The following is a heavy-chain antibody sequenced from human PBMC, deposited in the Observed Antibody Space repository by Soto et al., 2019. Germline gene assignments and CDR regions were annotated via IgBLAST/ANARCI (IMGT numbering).Heavy chain of an antibody. J-gene: IGHJ6*02. D-gene: IGHD5-18*01. V-gene: IGHV4-31*03. Sequence: SETLSLTCTVSGGSISSGGYYWSWIRQHPGKGLEWIGYIYYSGSTYYNPSLKSRVTISVDTSKNQFSLKLSSVTAADTAVYYCARDRVEYSYGYYYYYGMDVWGQGTTVTVSS. CDR1: GGSISSGGYY. CDR3: ARDRVEYSYGYYYYYGMDV. CDR2: IYYSGST.